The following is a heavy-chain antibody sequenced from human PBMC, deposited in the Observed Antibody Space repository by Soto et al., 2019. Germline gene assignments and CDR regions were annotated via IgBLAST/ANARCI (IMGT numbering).Heavy chain of an antibody. CDR3: ARDDEGGSYCDLGY. Sequence: QVQLVESGGGVVQPGRSLRLSCAASGFTFSNYIMHWVRQAPGKGLEWVAIILHDGINKYYADSVKGRFTISRDNSKNTLYLQMNSLRTEDTAIYYCARDDEGGSYCDLGYWGQGTLVTVSS. D-gene: IGHD3-10*01. J-gene: IGHJ4*02. V-gene: IGHV3-30-3*01. CDR2: ILHDGINK. CDR1: GFTFSNYI.